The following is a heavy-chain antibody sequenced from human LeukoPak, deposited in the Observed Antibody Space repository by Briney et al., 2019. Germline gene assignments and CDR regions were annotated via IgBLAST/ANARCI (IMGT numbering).Heavy chain of an antibody. Sequence: GGSLRLSCAASGFTFSTYWMNWFRQAPGKGLEWVSAISGSGGSTYYADSVKGRFTISRDNSKNTLYLQMNSLRAEDAAVYYCAKLPYYDFWSGYLYWYFDLWGRGTLVTVSS. CDR3: AKLPYYDFWSGYLYWYFDL. V-gene: IGHV3-23*01. CDR1: GFTFSTYW. D-gene: IGHD3-3*01. CDR2: ISGSGGST. J-gene: IGHJ2*01.